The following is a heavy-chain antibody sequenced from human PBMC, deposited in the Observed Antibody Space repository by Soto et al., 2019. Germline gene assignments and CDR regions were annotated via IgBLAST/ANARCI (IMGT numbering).Heavy chain of an antibody. J-gene: IGHJ5*02. D-gene: IGHD5-12*01. V-gene: IGHV4-34*02. Sequence: QVQLQQWGAGLLKPSETLSLTCAVYDGSLSDDYYTWTRQSPGKGLEWIGEIHRSGSTYYNPSLKTRVTLSQDTSRKQFSLKLISVTAADTGEYYCSRGNDGYKGGRTWGQGTLVTVSS. CDR3: SRGNDGYKGGRT. CDR1: DGSLSDDY. CDR2: IHRSGST.